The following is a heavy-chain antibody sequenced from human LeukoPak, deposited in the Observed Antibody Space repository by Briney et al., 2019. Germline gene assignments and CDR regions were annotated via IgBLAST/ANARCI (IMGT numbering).Heavy chain of an antibody. D-gene: IGHD3-10*02. CDR1: GGSISSSY. V-gene: IGHV3-23*01. CDR2: ISGSGGST. J-gene: IGHJ6*04. Sequence: ETLSLTCTVSGGSISSSYWSWVRQAPGKGLEWVSAISGSGGSTYYADSVKGRFTISRDNSKNTLYLQMNSLRAEDTAVYYCAELGITMIGGVWGKGTTVTISS. CDR3: AELGITMIGGV.